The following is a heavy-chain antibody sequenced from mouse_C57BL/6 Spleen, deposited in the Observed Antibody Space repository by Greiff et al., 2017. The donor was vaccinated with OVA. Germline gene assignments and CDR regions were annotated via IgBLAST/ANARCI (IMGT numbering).Heavy chain of an antibody. V-gene: IGHV5-4*01. D-gene: IGHD1-1*01. J-gene: IGHJ2*01. Sequence: DVQLVESGGGLVKPGGSLKLSCAASGFTFSSYAMSWVRQTPEKRLEWVATISDGGSYTYYPDNVKGRFTISRDNAKNNLYLQMSHLKSEDTAMYYCARDFLYYYGSSYHYFDYWGQGTTLTVSS. CDR1: GFTFSSYA. CDR2: ISDGGSYT. CDR3: ARDFLYYYGSSYHYFDY.